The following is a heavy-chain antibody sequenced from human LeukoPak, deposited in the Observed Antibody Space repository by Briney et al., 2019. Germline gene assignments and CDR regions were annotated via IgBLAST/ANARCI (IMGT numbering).Heavy chain of an antibody. CDR3: AKDLMGSGSYYNLFDY. CDR1: GFTFDDYA. J-gene: IGHJ4*02. D-gene: IGHD3-10*01. V-gene: IGHV3-9*01. Sequence: GGSLRLSCAASGFTFDDYAMHWVRQAPGKGLEWVSGISWNSGSIGYADSVKGRFTISRDNAKNTLYLQMNSLRAEDTAVYYCAKDLMGSGSYYNLFDYWGQGTLVTVSS. CDR2: ISWNSGSI.